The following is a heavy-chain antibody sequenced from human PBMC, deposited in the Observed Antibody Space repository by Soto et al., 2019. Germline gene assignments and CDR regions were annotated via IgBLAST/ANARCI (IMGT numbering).Heavy chain of an antibody. D-gene: IGHD3-3*01. V-gene: IGHV3-49*03. CDR3: TRAYFTIFGVDTEKSMDV. Sequence: GGSLRLSCTASGFTFGDYAMSWFRQAPGKGLEWVGFIRSKAYGGTTEYAASVKGRFTISRDDSKSIAYLQMNSLKTEDTAVYYCTRAYFTIFGVDTEKSMDVWGQGTTVTVSS. CDR1: GFTFGDYA. CDR2: IRSKAYGGTT. J-gene: IGHJ6*02.